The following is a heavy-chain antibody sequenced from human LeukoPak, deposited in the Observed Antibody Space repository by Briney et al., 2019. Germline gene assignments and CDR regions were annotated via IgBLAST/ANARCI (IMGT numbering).Heavy chain of an antibody. CDR1: GGSISSGSYY. D-gene: IGHD6-19*01. Sequence: SETLSLTCTVSGGSISSGSYYWSWIRQPAGKGLEWIGRIYTSGSTNYNPSLKSRVTISVDTSKNQFSLKLSSVTAADTAVYYCARDRSSGWYDWFDPWGQGTLVTVSS. CDR3: ARDRSSGWYDWFDP. CDR2: IYTSGST. V-gene: IGHV4-61*02. J-gene: IGHJ5*02.